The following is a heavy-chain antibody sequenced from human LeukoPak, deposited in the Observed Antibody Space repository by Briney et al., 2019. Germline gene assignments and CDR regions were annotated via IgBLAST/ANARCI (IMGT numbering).Heavy chain of an antibody. CDR1: GGSISSSSYY. CDR3: ARDSSGSYSRPFDY. J-gene: IGHJ4*02. Sequence: SETLSLTCTVSGGSISSSSYYWGWIRQPPGKGLEWIGSIYHSGSTYYNPSLKSRVTISVDTSKNQFSLKLSSVTAADTAVYYCARDSSGSYSRPFDYWGQGTLVTVSS. D-gene: IGHD1-26*01. CDR2: IYHSGST. V-gene: IGHV4-39*07.